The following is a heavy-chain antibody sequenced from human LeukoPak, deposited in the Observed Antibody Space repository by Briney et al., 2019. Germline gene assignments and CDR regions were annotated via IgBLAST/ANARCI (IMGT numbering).Heavy chain of an antibody. D-gene: IGHD3-10*01. CDR2: IYPTWTT. Sequence: PSETLSLTCTVSGGSINSYYWGWVRQPAGKGLEWIGRIYPTWTTNYSPSFKSRLTMSLDTSKNQFSPKLRSVTAADTAVYYCGRQGYTASYYFVDYWSQGTMVTVSS. CDR1: GGSINSYY. J-gene: IGHJ4*02. V-gene: IGHV4-4*07. CDR3: GRQGYTASYYFVDY.